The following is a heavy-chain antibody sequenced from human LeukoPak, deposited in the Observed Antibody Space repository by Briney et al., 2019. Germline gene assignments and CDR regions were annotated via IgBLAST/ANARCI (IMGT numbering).Heavy chain of an antibody. V-gene: IGHV3-21*01. CDR1: GFTFSSYS. CDR2: ISSSSSYI. CDR3: ARERSSGWYFDY. J-gene: IGHJ4*02. D-gene: IGHD6-19*01. Sequence: GGSLRLSCAASGFTFSSYSMNWVRQAPGKGLEWVSSISSSSSYIYYADSVKGRFTISRDNAKNSLYLQVNSLRAEDTAVYYCARERSSGWYFDYWGQGTLVTVSS.